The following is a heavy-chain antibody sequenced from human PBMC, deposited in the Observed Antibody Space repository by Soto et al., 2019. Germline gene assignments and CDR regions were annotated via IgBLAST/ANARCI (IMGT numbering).Heavy chain of an antibody. CDR1: GGSLSGYY. V-gene: IGHV4-34*01. CDR3: ARGTRSPYSRSCGRLEY. Sequence: PSETLSLTCAVYGGSLSGYYWSWIRQPPGKGLEWMGEINHSGSTNYNPSLKSRVTISVYTSKNQFSLKLSSVTAADTAVYYCARGTRSPYSRSCGRLEYSGQGTLVTFSS. D-gene: IGHD6-13*01. J-gene: IGHJ1*01. CDR2: INHSGST.